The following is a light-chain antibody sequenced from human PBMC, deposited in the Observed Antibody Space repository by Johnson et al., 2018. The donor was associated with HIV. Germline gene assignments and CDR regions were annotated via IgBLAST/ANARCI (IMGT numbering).Light chain of an antibody. V-gene: IGLV1-51*02. J-gene: IGLJ1*01. Sequence: QSVLTQPPSVSAAPGQKVTISCSGSSSNIGNNYVSWYQQLPGTAPKLLIYENNKRPSGIPDRFSGSKSGTSATLGITGLQTGDEADYYCGTCDSSLSPGGEVFGTGTNVTVL. CDR3: GTCDSSLSPGGEV. CDR2: ENN. CDR1: SSNIGNNY.